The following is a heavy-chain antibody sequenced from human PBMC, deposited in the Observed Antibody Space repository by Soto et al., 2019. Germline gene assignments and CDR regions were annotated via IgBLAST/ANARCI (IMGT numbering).Heavy chain of an antibody. D-gene: IGHD5-18*01. CDR2: IYYSGST. CDR1: GGSISSYY. CDR3: ARLRGYSYGRDVYYYYGMDV. J-gene: IGHJ6*02. Sequence: PSETLSLTCTVSGGSISSYYWSWIRQPPGKGLEWIGYIYYSGSTNYNPSLKSRVTISVHTSKNQFSLKLSSVTAADTAVYYCARLRGYSYGRDVYYYYGMDVWGQGTTVTVSS. V-gene: IGHV4-59*01.